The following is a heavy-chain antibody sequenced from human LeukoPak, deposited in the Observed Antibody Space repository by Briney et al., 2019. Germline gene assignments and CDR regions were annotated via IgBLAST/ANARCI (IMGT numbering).Heavy chain of an antibody. J-gene: IGHJ4*02. CDR2: IVRNGGGA. Sequence: PGGSLRLSSVASGFTYDDYGMSWVRQVPGKGLEWVSGIVRNGGGAGYADSVKGRFTISRDNAENSLYLQMNSLRADDTALYYCVRGFRGGPVANWGQGTLVTVSS. CDR3: VRGFRGGPVAN. V-gene: IGHV3-20*03. CDR1: GFTYDDYG. D-gene: IGHD3-10*01.